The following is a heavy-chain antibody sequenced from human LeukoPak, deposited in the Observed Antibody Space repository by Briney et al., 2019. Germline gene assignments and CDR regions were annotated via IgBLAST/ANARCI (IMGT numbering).Heavy chain of an antibody. V-gene: IGHV4-34*01. CDR2: INHSGST. D-gene: IGHD2-2*01. Sequence: PSGTLSLTCAVYGGSFSGYYWSWIRQPPGKGLEWIGEINHSGSTNYNPSLKSRVTISVDTSKNQFSLKLSSVTAADTAVYYCARVRSTSDYWGQGTLVTVSS. CDR1: GGSFSGYY. CDR3: ARVRSTSDY. J-gene: IGHJ4*02.